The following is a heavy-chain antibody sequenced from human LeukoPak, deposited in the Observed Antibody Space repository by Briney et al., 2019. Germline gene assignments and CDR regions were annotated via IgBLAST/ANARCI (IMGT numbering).Heavy chain of an antibody. J-gene: IGHJ4*02. V-gene: IGHV3-23*01. CDR2: INGSGGST. CDR1: GFTFSSYA. Sequence: GGSLRLSCAASGFTFSSYAMSWVRQAPGKGLEWVSAINGSGGSTYYADSVKGRFTISRDNSKNTLYLQMNSLRAEDTAVYYCAKSPPNVLLWFGELSSPFDYWGQGTLVTVSS. D-gene: IGHD3-10*01. CDR3: AKSPPNVLLWFGELSSPFDY.